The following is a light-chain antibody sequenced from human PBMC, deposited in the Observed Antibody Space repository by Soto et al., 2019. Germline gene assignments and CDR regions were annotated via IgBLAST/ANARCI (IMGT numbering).Light chain of an antibody. CDR1: SSDIGVYNY. J-gene: IGLJ1*01. V-gene: IGLV2-14*01. CDR3: SSYTTSNTYV. Sequence: QSALTQPASVSGSPGQSITFSCTGTSSDIGVYNYVSWYHQHPGKAPKLMIYEVNNRPSGVSNRFSGSKSGNTASLPISGLQAEDEADYYCSSYTTSNTYVFGTGTKLTVL. CDR2: EVN.